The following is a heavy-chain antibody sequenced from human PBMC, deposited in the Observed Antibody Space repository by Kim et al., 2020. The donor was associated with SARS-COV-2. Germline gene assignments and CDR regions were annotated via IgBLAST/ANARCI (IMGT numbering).Heavy chain of an antibody. CDR3: ARSLRFTVTGYYSSMDV. CDR2: IYPGDSDT. Sequence: GESLKISCKGSGYSFTSYWIGWVRQMPGKGLEWMGIIYPGDSDTRYSPSFQGQVTISADKSISTAYLQWSSLKASDTAMYYCARSLRFTVTGYYSSMDVWGQGTTVTVSS. D-gene: IGHD4-17*01. CDR1: GYSFTSYW. J-gene: IGHJ6*02. V-gene: IGHV5-51*01.